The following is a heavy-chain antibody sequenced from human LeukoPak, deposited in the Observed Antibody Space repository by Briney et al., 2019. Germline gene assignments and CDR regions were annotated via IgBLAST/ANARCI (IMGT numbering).Heavy chain of an antibody. CDR2: IHTSGST. CDR3: ARSSLHCTSTSCHPNWFDP. J-gene: IGHJ5*02. V-gene: IGHV4-4*07. CDR1: GGSISSYY. D-gene: IGHD2-2*01. Sequence: SETLSLTCTVSGGSISSYYWSWIRQPAGKGLEWIGRIHTSGSTNYNPSLKSRVTMSVDTSKDQFSLKLNSVTAADTVVYYCARSSLHCTSTSCHPNWFDPWGQGTLVTVSS.